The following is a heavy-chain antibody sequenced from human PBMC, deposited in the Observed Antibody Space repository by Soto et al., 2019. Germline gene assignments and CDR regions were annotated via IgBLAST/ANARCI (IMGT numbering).Heavy chain of an antibody. D-gene: IGHD1-1*01. J-gene: IGHJ4*02. Sequence: SETLSLTCTVSGGSISSGGYYWSWIRQHPGKGLEWIGYIYYSGSTYYNPSLKSRVTISVDTSKNRFSLKLSSVTAADTAVYYCARESGAGSPELALTDYWGQGTLVTVSS. CDR3: ARESGAGSPELALTDY. V-gene: IGHV4-31*03. CDR2: IYYSGST. CDR1: GGSISSGGYY.